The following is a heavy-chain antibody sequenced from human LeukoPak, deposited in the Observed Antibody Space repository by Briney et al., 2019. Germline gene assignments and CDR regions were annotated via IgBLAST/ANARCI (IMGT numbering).Heavy chain of an antibody. CDR3: ARGRVTTIANYYYYYIDV. J-gene: IGHJ6*03. CDR2: TYCRSKWYN. CDR1: GDSVSSNSAA. V-gene: IGHV6-1*01. Sequence: SQTLPLTCAISGDSVSSNSAAWTWIRQSPSRGLEWLGRTYCRSKWYNDYEVSVQSRITINPDTSKNQFSLQLNSVTPEDTAVYYCARGRVTTIANYYYYYIDVWGKGTTVTVSS. D-gene: IGHD4-17*01.